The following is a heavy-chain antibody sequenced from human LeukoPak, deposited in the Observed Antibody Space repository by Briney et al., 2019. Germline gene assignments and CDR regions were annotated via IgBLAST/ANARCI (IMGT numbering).Heavy chain of an antibody. V-gene: IGHV1-2*06. Sequence: ASVKVSCKASGYTFTGYYMHWVRQAPGQGLEWMGRINPSSGGANYAQKFQGRVTMTRDTSINTAYLDLSNLRSDDTAVYYCARGLSGSDYWGQGTLVIVSS. J-gene: IGHJ4*02. D-gene: IGHD3-10*01. CDR3: ARGLSGSDY. CDR1: GYTFTGYY. CDR2: INPSSGGA.